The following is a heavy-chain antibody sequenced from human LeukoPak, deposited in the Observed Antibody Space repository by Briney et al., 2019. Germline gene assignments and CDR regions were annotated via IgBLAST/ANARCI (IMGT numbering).Heavy chain of an antibody. V-gene: IGHV1-46*01. J-gene: IGHJ4*02. Sequence: GASVKVSCKASGYTFTSYYMHWVRQAPGQGLEWMGIINPSGGSTSYAQKFQGRVTMTRDTSTSTVYMELSSLRSEDTAVYYCAREEYCSSTSCSFFDYWGQGTLVTVSS. CDR1: GYTFTSYY. CDR3: AREEYCSSTSCSFFDY. D-gene: IGHD2-2*01. CDR2: INPSGGST.